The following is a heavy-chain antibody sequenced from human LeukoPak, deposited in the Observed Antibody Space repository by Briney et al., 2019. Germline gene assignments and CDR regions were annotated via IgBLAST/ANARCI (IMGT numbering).Heavy chain of an antibody. CDR2: IYHSGST. V-gene: IGHV4-38-2*01. D-gene: IGHD5-12*01. J-gene: IGHJ4*02. Sequence: SETLSLTCAVSGYSISSGYCWGWIRQPPGKGLEWIGRIYHSGSTYYNPSLKSRVTISVDTSKNQFSLKLSSVTAADTAVYYCARVATTTNPPQRPFDYWGQGTLVTVSS. CDR1: GYSISSGYC. CDR3: ARVATTTNPPQRPFDY.